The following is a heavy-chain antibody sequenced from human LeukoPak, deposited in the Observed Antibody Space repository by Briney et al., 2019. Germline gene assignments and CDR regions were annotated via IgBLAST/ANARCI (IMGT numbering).Heavy chain of an antibody. CDR3: ATSAVITIFGVVIHNYFDY. Sequence: GGSLRLSCAASGFTFSYWMSWVRQAPGKGLEWVANIKQDGSEKSYVDSVKGRFTISRDNAKNSLYLQMNSLRAEDTAVYYCATSAVITIFGVVIHNYFDYWGQGTLVTVSS. CDR2: IKQDGSEK. D-gene: IGHD3-3*01. V-gene: IGHV3-7*01. J-gene: IGHJ4*02. CDR1: GFTFSYW.